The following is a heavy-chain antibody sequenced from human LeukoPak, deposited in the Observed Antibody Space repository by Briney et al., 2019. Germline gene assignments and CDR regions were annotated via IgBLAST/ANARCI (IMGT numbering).Heavy chain of an antibody. CDR3: AINSRGGVIIYPPDY. V-gene: IGHV1-69*02. J-gene: IGHJ4*02. CDR2: IIPILGIA. D-gene: IGHD3-16*02. Sequence: ASVKVSCKASGGTFSSYTISLVRQAPGQGLEWMGRIIPILGIANYAQKFQGRVTITADKSTSTAYMELSSLRSEDTAVYYCAINSRGGVIIYPPDYWGQGTLVTVSS. CDR1: GGTFSSYT.